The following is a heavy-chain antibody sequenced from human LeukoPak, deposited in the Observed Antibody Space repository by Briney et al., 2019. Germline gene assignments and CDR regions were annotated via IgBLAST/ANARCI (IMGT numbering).Heavy chain of an antibody. J-gene: IGHJ4*02. CDR3: AGYSSGWSSYY. CDR1: GGSFSGYY. D-gene: IGHD6-19*01. V-gene: IGHV4-34*01. Sequence: SETLSLTCAVYGGSFSGYYWSWICQPPGKGLEWIGEINHSGSTKYNPSLKSRVTISLDTSKNQFSLQLSSVIAADTAVYYCAGYSSGWSSYYWGQGTLVTVSS. CDR2: INHSGST.